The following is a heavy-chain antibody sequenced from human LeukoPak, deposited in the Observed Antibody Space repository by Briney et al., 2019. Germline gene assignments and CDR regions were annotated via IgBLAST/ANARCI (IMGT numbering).Heavy chain of an antibody. CDR1: GFRFIDYG. J-gene: IGHJ6*02. CDR2: ISDDGDNK. D-gene: IGHD2/OR15-2a*01. Sequence: GRSLRLSCAASGFRFIDYGMHWVRQPPGKGLQWVSFISDDGDNKYYADSVKGRFTISRDNSKNTLYLQMNNLSADDTAVYYCAKLLLRQDYFYGMDVWGQGTTVTVSS. CDR3: AKLLLRQDYFYGMDV. V-gene: IGHV3-30*18.